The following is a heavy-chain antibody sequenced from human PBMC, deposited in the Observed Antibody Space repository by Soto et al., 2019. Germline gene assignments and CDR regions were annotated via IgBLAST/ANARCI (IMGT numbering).Heavy chain of an antibody. D-gene: IGHD2-21*01. CDR1: GDTFTTNY. Sequence: QEQLVQSGAEVKEPGASLKVSCKASGDTFTTNYIHWVRQAPGQGLAWMGRINPNNGATLYAQEFQGRLILTTDTSTSTVYMDLNSVKSEDSAVYYCASRVLCDMDVWGQGTTVTVSS. V-gene: IGHV1-46*01. CDR3: ASRVLCDMDV. CDR2: INPNNGAT. J-gene: IGHJ6*02.